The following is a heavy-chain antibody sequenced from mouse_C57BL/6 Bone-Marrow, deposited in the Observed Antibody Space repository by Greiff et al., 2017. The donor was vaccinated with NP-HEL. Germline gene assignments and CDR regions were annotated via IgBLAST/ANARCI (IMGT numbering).Heavy chain of an antibody. CDR2: IYPGSGST. CDR3: ARYYGYDGGLDY. J-gene: IGHJ2*01. V-gene: IGHV1-55*01. Sequence: QVQLQQPGAELVKPGASVKMSCKASGYTFTSYWITWVKQRPGQGLEWIGDIYPGSGSTNYNEKFKSKATLTVDTSSSTAYMQLSSLTSEDSAGYYCARYYGYDGGLDYWGQGTTLTVSS. D-gene: IGHD2-2*01. CDR1: GYTFTSYW.